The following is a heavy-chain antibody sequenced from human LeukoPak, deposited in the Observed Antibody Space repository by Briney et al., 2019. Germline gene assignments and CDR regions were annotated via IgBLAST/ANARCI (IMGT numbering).Heavy chain of an antibody. CDR3: ARASPSGKIVANPIDY. J-gene: IGHJ4*02. CDR2: INPSGGST. Sequence: GASVKVSCTASGYTFTSYYMHWVRQAPGQGLEWMGIINPSGGSTSYAQKFQGRVTMTRDTSTSTVYMELSSLRSEDTAVYYCARASPSGKIVANPIDYWGQGTLVTVSS. CDR1: GYTFTSYY. V-gene: IGHV1-46*01. D-gene: IGHD3-22*01.